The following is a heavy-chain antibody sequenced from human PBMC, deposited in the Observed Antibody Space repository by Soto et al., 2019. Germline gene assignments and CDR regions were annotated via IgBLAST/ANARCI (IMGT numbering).Heavy chain of an antibody. CDR2: IIPISGTA. D-gene: IGHD2-2*01. J-gene: IGHJ6*02. Sequence: QVQLVQSGAEVKKPGSSVKVSCKASGGTFSSYAISWVRQAPGQGLERMGGIIPISGTANYAQKFQGRVTITADESTGTAYMELSSLRSEDTAVFYCARSQGSSTSLEIYYYYYYGMDVWGQGTTVTVSS. V-gene: IGHV1-69*01. CDR3: ARSQGSSTSLEIYYYYYYGMDV. CDR1: GGTFSSYA.